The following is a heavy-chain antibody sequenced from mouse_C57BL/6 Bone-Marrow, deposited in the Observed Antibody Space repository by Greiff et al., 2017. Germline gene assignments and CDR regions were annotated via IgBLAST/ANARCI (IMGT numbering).Heavy chain of an antibody. Sequence: VMLVESGAELARPGASVKLSCKASGYTFTSYGISWVKQRTGQGLEWIGEIYPRSGNTYYNEKFKGKATLTADKSSSTAYMELRSLTSEDSAVYVCARDLYYYGSSPYYYAMDYWGQGTSVTVSS. J-gene: IGHJ4*01. CDR2: IYPRSGNT. CDR1: GYTFTSYG. V-gene: IGHV1-81*01. CDR3: ARDLYYYGSSPYYYAMDY. D-gene: IGHD1-1*01.